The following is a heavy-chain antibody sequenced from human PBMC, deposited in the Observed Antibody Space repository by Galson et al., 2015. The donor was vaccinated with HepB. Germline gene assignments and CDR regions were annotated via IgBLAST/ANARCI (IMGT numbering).Heavy chain of an antibody. CDR2: IYYSGST. J-gene: IGHJ6*02. V-gene: IGHV4-59*01. CDR3: ARGGDYYYYGMDV. Sequence: ETLSLTCTVSGGSISSYYWSWIRQPPGKGLEWIGYIYYSGSTNYNPSLKSRVTISVDTSKNQFSLKLSSVTAADTAVYYCARGGDYYYYGMDVWGQGTTVTVSS. CDR1: GGSISSYY.